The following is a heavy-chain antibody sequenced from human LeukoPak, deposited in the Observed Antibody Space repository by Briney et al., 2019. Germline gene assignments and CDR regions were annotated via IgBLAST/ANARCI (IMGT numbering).Heavy chain of an antibody. CDR2: ISAYNGNT. CDR1: GYTFTSYG. D-gene: IGHD3-22*01. Sequence: ASVKVSCKASGYTFTSYGISWVRQAPGQGLEWMGWISAYNGNTNYAQKLQGRVTMTTDTSTSTAYMELRSLRSDDTAVYYCARGKYYYDSSGYPFDPWGQGTLVTVSS. V-gene: IGHV1-18*01. J-gene: IGHJ5*02. CDR3: ARGKYYYDSSGYPFDP.